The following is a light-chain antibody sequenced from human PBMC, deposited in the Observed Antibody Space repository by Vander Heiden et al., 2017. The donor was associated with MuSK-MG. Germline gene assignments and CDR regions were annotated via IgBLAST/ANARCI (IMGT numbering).Light chain of an antibody. CDR3: QQDDRSPLT. CDR1: QSVLYSSNNKNY. Sequence: DIVMTQSPDSLAVSLGERATINCKSSQSVLYSSNNKNYLAWYQQKPGQPPKLLIYWASTRESGVPDRFSGSGSGTDFTLTISSLQAEDVAVYYCQQDDRSPLTFGQGTKVEIK. J-gene: IGKJ1*01. V-gene: IGKV4-1*01. CDR2: WAS.